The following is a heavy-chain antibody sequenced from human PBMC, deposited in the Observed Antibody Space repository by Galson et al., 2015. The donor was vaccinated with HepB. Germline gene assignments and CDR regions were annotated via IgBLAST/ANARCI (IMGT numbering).Heavy chain of an antibody. CDR3: ARHTRSVGGIDV. J-gene: IGHJ6*02. Sequence: HSGAELKRPGESLKISCQGSGYSFTSYWIGWVRQIPGKGLEWMGIIYPGDSDTRYSPSFQDQVTISADKSISTAYLQWSSLKASDTAMYYCARHTRSVGGIDVWGQGTTVTVSS. D-gene: IGHD3-10*01. V-gene: IGHV5-51*01. CDR2: IYPGDSDT. CDR1: GYSFTSYW.